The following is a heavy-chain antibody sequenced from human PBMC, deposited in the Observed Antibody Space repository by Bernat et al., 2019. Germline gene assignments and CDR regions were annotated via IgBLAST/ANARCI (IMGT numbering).Heavy chain of an antibody. CDR2: ISGSGGST. V-gene: IGHV3-23*01. Sequence: EVQLLESGGGLVQPGGSLRLSCAASGFTFSSYAMSWVRQAPGKGLEWVSAISGSGGSTYYADSVKGRFTISRDNSKNTLYLQMNSLRAEDTAVYYCARDEVGEKDSSSYFDYWGQGTLVTVSS. J-gene: IGHJ4*02. CDR3: ARDEVGEKDSSSYFDY. CDR1: GFTFSSYA. D-gene: IGHD6-6*01.